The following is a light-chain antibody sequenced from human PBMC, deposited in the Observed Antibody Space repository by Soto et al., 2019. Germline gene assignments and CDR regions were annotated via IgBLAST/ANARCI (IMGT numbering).Light chain of an antibody. CDR2: EVS. CDR3: SSHEGTLDA. V-gene: IGLV2-8*01. Sequence: QSVLTQPPSASGSPGQSVTIPCTGTSSDVGAYNYVSWYQQHPGKAPKLVIYEVSKRPSGVPDRFSGSKSGNTASLTVSGLEGEDKANYFCSSHEGTLDAFGPGTKPAVL. J-gene: IGLJ1*01. CDR1: SSDVGAYNY.